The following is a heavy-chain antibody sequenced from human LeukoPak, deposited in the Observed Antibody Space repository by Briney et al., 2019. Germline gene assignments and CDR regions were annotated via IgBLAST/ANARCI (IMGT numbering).Heavy chain of an antibody. CDR1: GFTFSSYG. CDR2: ISYDGSNK. D-gene: IGHD6-13*01. CDR3: AKEREGSSWYTQTYGMDV. Sequence: SGGSLRLSCAASGFTFSSYGMHWVRQAPGKGLEWVAVISYDGSNKYYADSVKGRFTISRDNSKNTLYLQMNSLRAEDTAVYYCAKEREGSSWYTQTYGMDVWGQGTTVTVSS. V-gene: IGHV3-30*18. J-gene: IGHJ6*02.